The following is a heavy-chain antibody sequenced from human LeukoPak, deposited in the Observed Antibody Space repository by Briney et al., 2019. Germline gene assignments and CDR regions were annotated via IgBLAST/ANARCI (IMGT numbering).Heavy chain of an antibody. D-gene: IGHD4-23*01. V-gene: IGHV3-7*01. CDR3: ARDRDDGGFEY. CDR2: INQDGRVK. Sequence: GGSLRLSCAASGFTFSNYWMSWVRQAPEKGLEWAANINQDGRVKQYVDSMKGRFTISRDNAKNSLYLQMNSLRAEDAAVYYCARDRDDGGFEYWGQGTLVTVSS. J-gene: IGHJ4*02. CDR1: GFTFSNYW.